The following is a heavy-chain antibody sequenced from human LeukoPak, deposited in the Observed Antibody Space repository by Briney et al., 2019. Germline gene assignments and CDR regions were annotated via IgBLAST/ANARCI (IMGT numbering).Heavy chain of an antibody. CDR1: GYAFTVYY. D-gene: IGHD5-24*01. J-gene: IGHJ4*02. Sequence: ASLKVSCKASGYAFTVYYMHWVRQAPGQGLEWMGWINPNSGGTKYAQQFQGRVTMTRDTSISTAYMELSGLRSDDTAVYYCARMADLDYWGQGTLVTVSS. CDR3: ARMADLDY. CDR2: INPNSGGT. V-gene: IGHV1-2*02.